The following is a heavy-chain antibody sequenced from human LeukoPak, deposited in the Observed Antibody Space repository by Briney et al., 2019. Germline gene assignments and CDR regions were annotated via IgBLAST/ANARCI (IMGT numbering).Heavy chain of an antibody. CDR3: AKDARRTNGWYFFDY. J-gene: IGHJ4*02. V-gene: IGHV3-23*01. D-gene: IGHD6-19*01. Sequence: PGGSLRLSCAASGFTFSSYAMSWVRQAPGKGLEWVSATSVSGSITYYADTVKGRFTISRDNSKNTLFLQMNSLRAENTAVYYCAKDARRTNGWYFFDYWGQGTLVTVSS. CDR1: GFTFSSYA. CDR2: TSVSGSIT.